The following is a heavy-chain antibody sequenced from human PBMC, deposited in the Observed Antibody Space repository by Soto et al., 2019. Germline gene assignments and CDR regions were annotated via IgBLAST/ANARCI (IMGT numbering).Heavy chain of an antibody. D-gene: IGHD6-19*01. Sequence: GGSLRLSCAASGFTFSSYSMNWVRQAPGKGLEWVSYISSSSSTIYYADSVKGRFTISRDNAKNSLYLQMNSLRDEDTAVYYCARYREGIAVAETYYGMDVWGQGTTVTVSS. CDR1: GFTFSSYS. CDR2: ISSSSSTI. V-gene: IGHV3-48*02. J-gene: IGHJ6*02. CDR3: ARYREGIAVAETYYGMDV.